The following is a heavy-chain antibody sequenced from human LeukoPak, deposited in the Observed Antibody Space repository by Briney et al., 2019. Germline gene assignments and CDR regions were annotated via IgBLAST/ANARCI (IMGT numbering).Heavy chain of an antibody. V-gene: IGHV3-74*01. Sequence: GGSLRLSCVVSGFPFGNFWMHWVRQVPGKGLVWVARMDTDGRTTDYADSVKGRFTISRDNARYTLYLQMRSLRADDTALYYCATDVTGSEDRWGQGTLVTVSS. CDR3: ATDVTGSEDR. CDR1: GFPFGNFW. J-gene: IGHJ5*02. D-gene: IGHD6-25*01. CDR2: MDTDGRTT.